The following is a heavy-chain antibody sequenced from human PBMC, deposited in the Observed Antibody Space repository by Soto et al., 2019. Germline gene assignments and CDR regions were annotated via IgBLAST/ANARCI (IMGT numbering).Heavy chain of an antibody. D-gene: IGHD3-3*01. CDR3: ARLYYDLYYFDY. V-gene: IGHV4-59*08. CDR1: GGSISSSY. J-gene: IGHJ4*02. CDR2: IYYSGST. Sequence: SETLSLTCTVSGGSISSSYWSCIRQPPGKGLEWIGYIYYSGSTNYNPSLKSRVTISVDTSKNQFSLKLSSVTAADTAVYYWARLYYDLYYFDYWGQATLVTVSS.